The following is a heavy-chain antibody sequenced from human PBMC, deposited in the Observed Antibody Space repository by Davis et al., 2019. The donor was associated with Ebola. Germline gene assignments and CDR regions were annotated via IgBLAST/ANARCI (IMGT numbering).Heavy chain of an antibody. CDR1: GDRVSNKSTG. CDR3: TRGWLRSKFDY. V-gene: IGHV6-1*01. CDR2: TYYKSKWYN. D-gene: IGHD5-12*01. J-gene: IGHJ4*02. Sequence: PSETLSLTCAISGDRVSNKSTGWNWIRQSPSRGLEWLGRTYYKSKWYNDYAVSVKSRIIINPDTSKNQLSLQVNSVTPEDTAVYYCTRGWLRSKFDYWGQGTLVTVSS.